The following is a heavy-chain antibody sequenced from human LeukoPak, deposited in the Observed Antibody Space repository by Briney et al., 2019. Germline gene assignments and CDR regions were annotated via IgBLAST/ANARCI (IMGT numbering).Heavy chain of an antibody. CDR1: GGSISSYY. Sequence: SETLSLTCTVSGGSISSYYWSWIRQPPGKGLEWIGYIYYSGSTNYNPSLKSRVTISLDTSKNQFSLKLRSVTAADTAAYYCAREQGSGYSYGSPFDYWGQGTLVTVSS. CDR2: IYYSGST. CDR3: AREQGSGYSYGSPFDY. J-gene: IGHJ4*02. D-gene: IGHD5-18*01. V-gene: IGHV4-59*01.